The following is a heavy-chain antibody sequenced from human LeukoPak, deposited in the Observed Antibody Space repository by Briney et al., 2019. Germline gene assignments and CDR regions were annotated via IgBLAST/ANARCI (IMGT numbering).Heavy chain of an antibody. CDR3: ARDPYYYDSSGYYESQH. V-gene: IGHV3-66*01. CDR1: GFTVSSNY. J-gene: IGHJ4*02. D-gene: IGHD3-22*01. Sequence: GGSLRLSCAASGFTVSSNYMSWVRQAPGKGLEWVSVIYSGGSTYYADSVKGRFTISRDNSKNTLYLQMNSLRAEDTAVYYCARDPYYYDSSGYYESQHWGQGTLVTVPS. CDR2: IYSGGST.